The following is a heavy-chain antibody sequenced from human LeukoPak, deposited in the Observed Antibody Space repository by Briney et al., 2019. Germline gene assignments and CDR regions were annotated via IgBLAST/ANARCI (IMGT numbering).Heavy chain of an antibody. J-gene: IGHJ4*02. CDR3: AKTHEDNYNYSFDY. CDR2: ISGSGGNT. Sequence: GESLRLSCAASGFTFSSYWMSWVRQAPGKGLEWVSAISGSGGNTYYADSVKGRFTISRDNSKNTLYLQMNSLRAEDTAVYFCAKTHEDNYNYSFDYWGQGTLVTVSS. CDR1: GFTFSSYW. V-gene: IGHV3-23*01. D-gene: IGHD5-24*01.